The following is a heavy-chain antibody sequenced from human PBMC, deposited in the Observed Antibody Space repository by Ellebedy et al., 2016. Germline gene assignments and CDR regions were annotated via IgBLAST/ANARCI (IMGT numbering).Heavy chain of an antibody. V-gene: IGHV4-30-4*01. Sequence: SETLSLTXTVSGGSISSGDYYWSWIRQPPGKGLEWIGYIYYSGSTYYNPSLKSRVTISVDTSKNQFSLKLSSVTAADTAVYYCAREYCSSTSCPREQYFQHWGQGTLVTVSS. CDR3: AREYCSSTSCPREQYFQH. CDR2: IYYSGST. D-gene: IGHD2-2*01. J-gene: IGHJ1*01. CDR1: GGSISSGDYY.